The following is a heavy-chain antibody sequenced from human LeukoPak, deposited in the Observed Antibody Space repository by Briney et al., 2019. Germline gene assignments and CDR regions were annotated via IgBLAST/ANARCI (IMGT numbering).Heavy chain of an antibody. CDR3: ARVGDHYHWNLDL. CDR2: IYSGGTT. D-gene: IGHD3-10*01. J-gene: IGHJ2*01. CDR1: GFTISTKY. Sequence: GGSLRLSCAASGFTISTKYMNWVRHAPGKGLEWVSIIYSGGTTYYADSVKGRFTISRDTSKNTVSLQMNSLRAEDTAVYFCARVGDHYHWNLDLWGRGTLVTVSS. V-gene: IGHV3-53*01.